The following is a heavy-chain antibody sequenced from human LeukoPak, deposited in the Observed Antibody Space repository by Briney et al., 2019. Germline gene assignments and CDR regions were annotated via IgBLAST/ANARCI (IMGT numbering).Heavy chain of an antibody. D-gene: IGHD1-26*01. J-gene: IGHJ3*02. CDR3: ARWSREDAFDI. CDR2: TYYRSKWYN. V-gene: IGHV6-1*01. Sequence: SQTLSLTCAISGDSVPSNSAAWNWIRQSPSIGLGWLGRTYYRSKWYNDYAVSVKSRITINPDTSKNQFSLQLNSVTPEDTAVYYCARWSREDAFDIWGQGTMVTVSS. CDR1: GDSVPSNSAA.